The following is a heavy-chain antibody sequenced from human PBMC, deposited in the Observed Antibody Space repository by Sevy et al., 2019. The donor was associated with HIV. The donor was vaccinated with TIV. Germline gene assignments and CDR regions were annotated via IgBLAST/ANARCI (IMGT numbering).Heavy chain of an antibody. CDR3: ARVGSDWGLDY. Sequence: SETLSLTCTVSGGSISSYYWSWIRQPPGKGLEWIGYIYYSGSTNYNPSLKSRVTISVNTSENQSPLMQSSVTAADTAVDYWARVGSDWGLDYWGQGTLVTVSS. V-gene: IGHV4-59*01. D-gene: IGHD7-27*01. CDR1: GGSISSYY. CDR2: IYYSGST. J-gene: IGHJ4*02.